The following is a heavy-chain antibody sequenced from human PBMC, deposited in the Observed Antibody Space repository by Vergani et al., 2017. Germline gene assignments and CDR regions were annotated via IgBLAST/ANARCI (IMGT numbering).Heavy chain of an antibody. CDR1: GFTFSDYY. J-gene: IGHJ5*02. V-gene: IGHV3-11*05. CDR3: AAQQLVEDWFDP. Sequence: QVQLVESGGGLVKPGGSLRLSCAASGFTFSDYYMSRIRQAPGKGLEWVSYISSSSSYTNYVDSVKGRFTISKDNARNSLYLQMNSLRAEDAAVYYCAAQQLVEDWFDPWGQGTLVTVSS. D-gene: IGHD6-13*01. CDR2: ISSSSSYT.